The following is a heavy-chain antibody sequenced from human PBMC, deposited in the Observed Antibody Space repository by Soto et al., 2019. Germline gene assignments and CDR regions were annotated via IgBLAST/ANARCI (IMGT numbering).Heavy chain of an antibody. CDR2: IYSGGST. CDR3: AREHYSSSSTEGGSSSWYDY. J-gene: IGHJ4*02. D-gene: IGHD6-13*01. CDR1: GFTVSSNY. Sequence: EVQLVETGGGLIQPGGSLRLSCAASGFTVSSNYMSWVRQAPGKGLEWVSVIYSGGSTYYADSVKGRFTISRDNSKNTPYLQMNSLTAEDTAVYYCAREHYSSSSTEGGSSSWYDYWGQGTLVTVSS. V-gene: IGHV3-53*02.